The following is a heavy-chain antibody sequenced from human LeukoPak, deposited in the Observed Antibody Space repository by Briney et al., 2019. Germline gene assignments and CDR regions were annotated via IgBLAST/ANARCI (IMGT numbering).Heavy chain of an antibody. CDR1: GGSFSGYY. Sequence: PSETLSLTCAVYGGSFSGYYWSWIRQPLGKGLEWIGEINHSGITNYNPSLKSRVTISVDTSKNQFSLKLSSLTAADTAVYYCASRTPSIAALLGYYYMDVWGKGTTVTVSS. J-gene: IGHJ6*03. CDR3: ASRTPSIAALLGYYYMDV. D-gene: IGHD6-6*01. CDR2: INHSGIT. V-gene: IGHV4-34*01.